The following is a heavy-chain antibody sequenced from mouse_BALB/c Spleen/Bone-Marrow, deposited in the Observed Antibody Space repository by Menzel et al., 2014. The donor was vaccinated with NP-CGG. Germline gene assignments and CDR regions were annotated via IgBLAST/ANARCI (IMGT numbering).Heavy chain of an antibody. CDR3: TPYGNYGWEN. CDR2: IDPENGDT. D-gene: IGHD2-10*02. Sequence: DVELVESGAELVRSGASVKLSCTGSGFNIKDSYIHWVKQRPGQGLEWIGWIDPENGDTEYAPQFQGKATMTADTSSNTAYLQLSSLTSDEAAGYYCTPYGNYGWENWGQGTSVAVSS. J-gene: IGHJ4*01. CDR1: GFNIKDSY. V-gene: IGHV14-4*02.